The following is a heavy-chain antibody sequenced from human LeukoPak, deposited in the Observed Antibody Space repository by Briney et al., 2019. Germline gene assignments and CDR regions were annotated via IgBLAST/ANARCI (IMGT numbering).Heavy chain of an antibody. V-gene: IGHV2-5*02. CDR2: IYWDDDK. CDR3: ARAAAGTDAFDI. CDR1: GFSLSTSGVG. Sequence: SGPTLVKPTQTLTLTCTFSGFSLSTSGVGVGWIRQPPGKALEWLALIYWDDDKRYSPSLKSRLTITKDTSKNQVVLTMTNLDPVDTATYYCARAAAGTDAFDIWGQGTMVTVSS. D-gene: IGHD6-13*01. J-gene: IGHJ3*02.